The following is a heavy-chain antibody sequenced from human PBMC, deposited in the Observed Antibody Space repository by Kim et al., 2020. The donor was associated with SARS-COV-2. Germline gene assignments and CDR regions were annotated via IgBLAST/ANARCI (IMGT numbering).Heavy chain of an antibody. V-gene: IGHV3-7*01. CDR2: ISQAGTDR. J-gene: IGHJ4*01. CDR1: GFTFSSFW. D-gene: IGHD3-22*01. CDR3: ATIQKSGNYSR. Sequence: GGSLRLSCAASGFTFSSFWVTWVRQAPGRGLECVAYISQAGTDRSNVSPVRGRFIISRENSEKSLFLQMNSLRDEDTAVYYGATIQKSGNYSRWGTGTLV.